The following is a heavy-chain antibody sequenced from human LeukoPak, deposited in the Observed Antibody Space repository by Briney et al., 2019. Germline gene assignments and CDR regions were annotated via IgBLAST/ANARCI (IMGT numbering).Heavy chain of an antibody. CDR3: ARETYYYDSSGPYGMDV. D-gene: IGHD3-22*01. J-gene: IGHJ6*02. Sequence: ASVKVSCKASGYTFTTCYIHWVRQAPGQGLEWMGFINPSGGSTSYAQKFQGRVTMTRDTSTSAVYMELSSLRSEDTAVYYCARETYYYDSSGPYGMDVWGQGTTVTVSS. CDR2: INPSGGST. V-gene: IGHV1-46*01. CDR1: GYTFTTCY.